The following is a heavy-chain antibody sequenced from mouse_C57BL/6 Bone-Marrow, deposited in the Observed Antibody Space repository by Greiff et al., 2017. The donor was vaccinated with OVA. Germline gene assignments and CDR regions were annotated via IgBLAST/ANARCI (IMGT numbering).Heavy chain of an antibody. J-gene: IGHJ1*03. D-gene: IGHD2-3*01. Sequence: EVQLQQSGPELVKPGASVKISCKASGYSFTDYNMNWVKQSHGKSLEWIGVINPNYGPTSYNQKFKGKATLTVDQASSTAYMQLNSLTSEDPAVYYCARPGGYYVYWYFDVWGTGTTVTVSS. CDR2: INPNYGPT. CDR3: ARPGGYYVYWYFDV. CDR1: GYSFTDYN. V-gene: IGHV1-39*01.